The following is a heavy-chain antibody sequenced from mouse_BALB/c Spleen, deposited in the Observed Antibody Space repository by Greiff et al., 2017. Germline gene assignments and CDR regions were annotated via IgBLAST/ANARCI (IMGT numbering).Heavy chain of an antibody. D-gene: IGHD2-4*01. Sequence: EVMLVESGGGLVQPGGSRKLSCAASGFTLSSFGMHLVRQAPEKGLEWVAYISCGSSTIYYADTVKGRFTISRDTPKNTLFLQMTSLRSEDTAMDYCARRDDYGEGYAMDCWGQGTSVTVSS. V-gene: IGHV5-17*02. CDR2: ISCGSSTI. J-gene: IGHJ4*01. CDR1: GFTLSSFG. CDR3: ARRDDYGEGYAMDC.